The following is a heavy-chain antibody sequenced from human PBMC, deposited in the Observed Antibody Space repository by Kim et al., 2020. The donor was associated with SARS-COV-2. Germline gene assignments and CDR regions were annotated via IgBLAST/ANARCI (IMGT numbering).Heavy chain of an antibody. J-gene: IGHJ4*02. Sequence: GGSLRLSCAASGFTFSSYSMNWVRQAPGKGLEWVSSISSSSSYIYYADSVKGRFTISRDNAKNSLYPQMNSLRAEDTAVYYCARSIAAAGTGFDYWGQGTLVTVSS. CDR3: ARSIAAAGTGFDY. V-gene: IGHV3-21*01. D-gene: IGHD6-13*01. CDR1: GFTFSSYS. CDR2: ISSSSSYI.